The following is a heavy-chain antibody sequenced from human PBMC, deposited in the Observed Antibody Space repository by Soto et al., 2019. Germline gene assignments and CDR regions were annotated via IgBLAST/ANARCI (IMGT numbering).Heavy chain of an antibody. CDR3: ARDRNEQLLGGPWFDP. D-gene: IGHD2-2*01. V-gene: IGHV4-59*01. CDR1: GGSISNYY. Sequence: PSETLSLTCTVSGGSISNYYWSWIRQPPGKGLEWTAYINDGGITNHDPSLKSRVSISIDTSKNQFSLKLTSVTAADTAVYYCARDRNEQLLGGPWFDPWGQGTLVTVSS. CDR2: INDGGIT. J-gene: IGHJ5*02.